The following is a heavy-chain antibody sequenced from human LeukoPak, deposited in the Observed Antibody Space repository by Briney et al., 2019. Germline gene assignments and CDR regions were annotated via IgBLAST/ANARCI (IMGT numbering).Heavy chain of an antibody. CDR3: AREYSSGWYRVYYYYYMDV. CDR1: GGSISSSSYY. V-gene: IGHV4-39*07. D-gene: IGHD6-19*01. Sequence: SETLSLTCTVSGGSISSSSYYWGWLRQPPGKGLEWIVSIYYSGSTYYNPSLKSRVTISVDTSKNQFSLKLSSVTAADTAVYYCAREYSSGWYRVYYYYYMDVWGKGTTVTVSS. CDR2: IYYSGST. J-gene: IGHJ6*03.